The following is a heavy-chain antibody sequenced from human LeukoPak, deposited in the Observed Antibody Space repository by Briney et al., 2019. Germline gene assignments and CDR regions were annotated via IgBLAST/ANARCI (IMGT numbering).Heavy chain of an antibody. D-gene: IGHD6-19*01. CDR3: ASGWYRPNYYFDP. J-gene: IGHJ4*02. Sequence: PGGSLRLSCAASGFTFSTYAMSWVRQAPGKGLQRVSTSSGNTGNTYYADSVKGRFTISRDNSKNTLYLQMNSLRAEGTAVYYCASGWYRPNYYFDPCGQGTLVTVSS. CDR1: GFTFSTYA. V-gene: IGHV3-23*01. CDR2: SSGNTGNT.